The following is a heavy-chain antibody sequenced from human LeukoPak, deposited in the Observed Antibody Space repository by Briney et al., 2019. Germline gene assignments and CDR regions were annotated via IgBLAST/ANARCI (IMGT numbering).Heavy chain of an antibody. CDR3: GGGSSYYYYYYMDV. J-gene: IGHJ6*03. CDR1: GGSFSGYY. V-gene: IGHV4-34*01. CDR2: INHSGST. Sequence: SETLSLTCAVYGGSFSGYYWSWIRQPPGKGLEWIGEINHSGSTNYNPSLKSRVTISVDTSKNQFSLKLSSVTAADTAVYYCGGGSSYYYYYYMDVWGKGTTVTVSS. D-gene: IGHD1-26*01.